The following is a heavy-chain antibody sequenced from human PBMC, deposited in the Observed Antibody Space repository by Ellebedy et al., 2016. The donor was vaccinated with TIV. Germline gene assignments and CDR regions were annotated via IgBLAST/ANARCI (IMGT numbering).Heavy chain of an antibody. CDR2: IDPSDSYT. Sequence: GESLKISCKGSGYSFTSYWISWVRQMPGKGLEWMGRIDPSDSYTNYSPSFQGHVTISADKSISTAYLQWSSLKASDTAMYYCARTLNWNDEWFDPWGQGTLVTVSS. J-gene: IGHJ5*02. D-gene: IGHD1-20*01. V-gene: IGHV5-10-1*01. CDR3: ARTLNWNDEWFDP. CDR1: GYSFTSYW.